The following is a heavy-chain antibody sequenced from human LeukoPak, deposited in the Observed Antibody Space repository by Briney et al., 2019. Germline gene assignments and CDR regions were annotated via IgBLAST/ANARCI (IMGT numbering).Heavy chain of an antibody. CDR3: ARDQISDYDFWLDP. CDR2: INPSGGST. V-gene: IGHV1-46*01. J-gene: IGHJ5*02. D-gene: IGHD3-3*01. Sequence: ASVKVSCTASGYTFTSYYMHWVRQAPGQGLEWMGIINPSGGSTGYAQRFQGRATMTRDTSTSTVYMELSSLRSEDTAVYYCARDQISDYDFWLDPWGQGTLVTVSS. CDR1: GYTFTSYY.